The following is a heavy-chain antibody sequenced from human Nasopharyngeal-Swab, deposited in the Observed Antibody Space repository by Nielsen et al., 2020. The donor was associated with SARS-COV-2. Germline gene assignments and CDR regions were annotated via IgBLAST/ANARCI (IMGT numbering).Heavy chain of an antibody. CDR3: ARSVARAPRHEGDYYYGMDV. Sequence: WIRQPPGKGLEWIGSIYYSGSTDYNPSLKSRGTRSVDTSKNQFSLKLSSVTAADTAVYYCARSVARAPRHEGDYYYGMDVWGQGTTVTVSS. J-gene: IGHJ6*02. V-gene: IGHV4-39*01. D-gene: IGHD3-16*01. CDR2: IYYSGST.